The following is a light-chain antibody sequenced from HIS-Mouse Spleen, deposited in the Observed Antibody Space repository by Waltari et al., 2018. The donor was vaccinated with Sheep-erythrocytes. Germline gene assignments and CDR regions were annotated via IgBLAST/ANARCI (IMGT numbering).Light chain of an antibody. CDR1: KVGAKD. Sequence: SSELTQPPAVSVPPGQTASIPCSGDKVGAKDACWYQQKPGQSPVLVIYQDSKRPSGIPERFSGSNSGNTATLTISGTQAMDEADYYCQAWDSSTVVFGGGTKLTVL. J-gene: IGLJ2*01. V-gene: IGLV3-1*01. CDR3: QAWDSSTVV. CDR2: QDS.